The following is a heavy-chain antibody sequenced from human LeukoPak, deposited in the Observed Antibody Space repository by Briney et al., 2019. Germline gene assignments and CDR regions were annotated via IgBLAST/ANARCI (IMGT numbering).Heavy chain of an antibody. J-gene: IGHJ4*02. D-gene: IGHD6-25*01. CDR3: ARERAIAAAADGFDS. V-gene: IGHV3-48*02. CDR1: AFTFSSYS. Sequence: PGGSLRLSCAASAFTFSSYSMNWVRQAPGKGLEWVSYIGSSNTAIFYADSVKGRFTISRDNAKNSLFLQMSGLRDEDTALYYCARERAIAAAADGFDSWGRGTLVTVSS. CDR2: IGSSNTAI.